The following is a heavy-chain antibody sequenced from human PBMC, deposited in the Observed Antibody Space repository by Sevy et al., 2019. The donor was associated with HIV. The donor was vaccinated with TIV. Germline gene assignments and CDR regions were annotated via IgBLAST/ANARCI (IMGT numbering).Heavy chain of an antibody. J-gene: IGHJ3*02. V-gene: IGHV3-9*03. CDR3: AKDMGSCGWYYAFDI. Sequence: GGSLRLSCAASGFTFDDYAIHWVRQAPGKGLEWVSGISWNGASIAYADSVKGRFTISRDNAKNSLYLEMNSLRAEDMAFYYCAKDMGSCGWYYAFDIWGQGTMVTVSS. CDR1: GFTFDDYA. CDR2: ISWNGASI. D-gene: IGHD6-19*01.